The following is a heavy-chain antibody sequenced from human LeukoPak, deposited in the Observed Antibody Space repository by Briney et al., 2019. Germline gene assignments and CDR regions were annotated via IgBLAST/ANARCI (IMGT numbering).Heavy chain of an antibody. CDR2: IIPILGIA. Sequence: VKVSCKASGGTFSSYAISWVRQAPGQGLEWMGRIIPILGIANYAQKFQGRVTITADKSTSTAYMELSSLRSEDTAVYYCATVTGYYDSSGYYKYYFDYWGQGTLVTVSS. V-gene: IGHV1-69*04. J-gene: IGHJ4*02. CDR3: ATVTGYYDSSGYYKYYFDY. D-gene: IGHD3-22*01. CDR1: GGTFSSYA.